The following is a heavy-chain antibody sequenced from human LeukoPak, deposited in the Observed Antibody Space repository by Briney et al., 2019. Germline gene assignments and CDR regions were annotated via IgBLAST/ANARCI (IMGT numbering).Heavy chain of an antibody. D-gene: IGHD5-12*01. CDR1: GYTFTGYY. CDR3: ARDLISPKKGYSGYVYGY. CDR2: INPNSGGT. Sequence: GASVKVSCKASGYTFTGYYMHWVRQAPGQGLEWMGRINPNSGGTNYAQKFQGRVTMTRDTSISTAYMGLSRLRSDDTAVYYCARDLISPKKGYSGYVYGYWGQGTLVTVSS. V-gene: IGHV1-2*06. J-gene: IGHJ4*02.